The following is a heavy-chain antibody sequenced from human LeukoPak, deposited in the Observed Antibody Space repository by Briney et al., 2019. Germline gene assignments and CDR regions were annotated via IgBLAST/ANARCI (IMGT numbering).Heavy chain of an antibody. CDR3: ARDAAYYYDSSGNFDY. J-gene: IGHJ4*02. CDR1: GGTFSSYA. V-gene: IGHV1-69*04. D-gene: IGHD3-22*01. Sequence: GASVKVSCKASGGTFSSYAISWVRQAPGQGLEWMGRIIPILGIANYAQKFQGRVTITADKSTSTAYMELSSLRSEDTAVYHCARDAAYYYDSSGNFDYWGQGTLVTVSS. CDR2: IIPILGIA.